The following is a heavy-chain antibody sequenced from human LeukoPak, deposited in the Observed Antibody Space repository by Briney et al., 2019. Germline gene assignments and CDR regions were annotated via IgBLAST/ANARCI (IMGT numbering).Heavy chain of an antibody. J-gene: IGHJ3*02. Sequence: PGGSLRLSCAASGFTFSSYAMHWVRQAPGKGLEWVAVISYDGSNKYYADSVKGRFAISRDNSKNTLYLQMNSLRAEDTAVYYCARASTYYYDSSGPLGAFDIWGQGTMVNV. CDR1: GFTFSSYA. D-gene: IGHD3-22*01. CDR2: ISYDGSNK. V-gene: IGHV3-30*09. CDR3: ARASTYYYDSSGPLGAFDI.